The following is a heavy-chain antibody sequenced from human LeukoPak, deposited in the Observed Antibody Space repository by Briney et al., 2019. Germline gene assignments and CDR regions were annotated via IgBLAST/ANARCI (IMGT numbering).Heavy chain of an antibody. CDR2: IYYSGST. V-gene: IGHV4-61*01. CDR3: ARTIVVVTPDGMDV. CDR1: GGSVSSGSCY. D-gene: IGHD2-21*02. J-gene: IGHJ6*02. Sequence: SETLSLTCTVSGGSVSSGSCYWSWIRQPPGKGLEWIGYIYYSGSTNYNPSLKSRVTISVDTSKNQFSLKLSSVTAADTAVYYCARTIVVVTPDGMDVWGQGTTVTVSS.